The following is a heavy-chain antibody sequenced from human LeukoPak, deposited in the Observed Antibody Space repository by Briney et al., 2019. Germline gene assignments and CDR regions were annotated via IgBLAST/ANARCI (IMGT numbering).Heavy chain of an antibody. D-gene: IGHD3-22*01. J-gene: IGHJ4*02. CDR3: ARAHFYSGYWESQSYYFDY. CDR1: VFTVSSNY. V-gene: IGHV3-53*01. CDR2: IYSGGGT. Sequence: GGSLRLSCAASVFTVSSNYISWVRQAPGKGLEWVSVIYSGGGTNYADSVKGRFTISRDNSKHTPYLQMKSLTAEDTARYYCARAHFYSGYWESQSYYFDYWGQGTLVTVSS.